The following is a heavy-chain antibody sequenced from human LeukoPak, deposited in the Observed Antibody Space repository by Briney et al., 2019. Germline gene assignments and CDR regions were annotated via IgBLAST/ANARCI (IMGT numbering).Heavy chain of an antibody. CDR2: IIPILGIA. D-gene: IGHD1-1*01. V-gene: IGHV1-69*04. CDR1: GGTFSSYA. CDR3: ARDARVEMGNDYYYGMDV. J-gene: IGHJ6*02. Sequence: GASVKVSCKASGGTFSSYAISWVRQAPGQGLEWMGRIIPILGIANYARKFQGRVTITADKSTSTAYMELSSLRSEDTAVYYCARDARVEMGNDYYYGMDVWGQGTTVTVSS.